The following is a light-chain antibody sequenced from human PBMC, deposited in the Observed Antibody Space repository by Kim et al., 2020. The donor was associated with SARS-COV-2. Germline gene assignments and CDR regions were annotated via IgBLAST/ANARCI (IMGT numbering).Light chain of an antibody. CDR1: QSVSSNY. CDR2: GAS. CDR3: QQYGTSPLT. Sequence: SPGDRATLSCRASQSVSSNYLAWYQQKPGPAPRLLIYGASSRAAGIPDRFSGSGSATDFTLTISRLEPEDFAVYYCQQYGTSPLTFGGGTKVDIK. J-gene: IGKJ4*01. V-gene: IGKV3-20*01.